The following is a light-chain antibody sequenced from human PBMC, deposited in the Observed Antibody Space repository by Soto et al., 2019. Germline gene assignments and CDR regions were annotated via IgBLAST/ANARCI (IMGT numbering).Light chain of an antibody. Sequence: QSVLAQPASVSGSPRQSITLSCTGTKNDVGFYKYVSWYQRHPGSAPTLLIFEDDQRPSGVSSRFSASKSGNTASLTISGLQAEEEAEYTCCSYAGSSTYVFGSGTKVTVL. CDR2: EDD. V-gene: IGLV2-23*01. CDR1: KNDVGFYKY. CDR3: CSYAGSSTYV. J-gene: IGLJ1*01.